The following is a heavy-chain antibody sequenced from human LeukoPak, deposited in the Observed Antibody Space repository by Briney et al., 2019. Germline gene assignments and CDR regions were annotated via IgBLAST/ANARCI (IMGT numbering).Heavy chain of an antibody. CDR3: ARGRSITLLRGVAMSDGFDI. CDR2: SSSGGSSI. V-gene: IGHV3-48*03. CDR1: GFTFSGSE. Sequence: PGGSLRLSCAASGFTFSGSEMNWVRQTPGKGLEWVSYSSSGGSSIYYADSVKGRFTISRDNAKNSLYLQMNSLGVEDTAVYYCARGRSITLLRGVAMSDGFDIWGQGAMVAVSS. J-gene: IGHJ3*02. D-gene: IGHD3-10*01.